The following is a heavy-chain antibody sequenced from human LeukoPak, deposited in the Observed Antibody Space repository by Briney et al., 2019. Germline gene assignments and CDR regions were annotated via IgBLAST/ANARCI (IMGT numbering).Heavy chain of an antibody. D-gene: IGHD1-26*01. Sequence: GGSLRLSCAASGFTFSSYAMNWVRQAPGKGLEWVSSISSSGSYIYYADSVKGRFTISRDNAKNSLYLQMNSLRAEDTAVYYCARDRSSVGATGDAFDIWGQGTMVTVSS. V-gene: IGHV3-21*01. CDR2: ISSSGSYI. J-gene: IGHJ3*02. CDR3: ARDRSSVGATGDAFDI. CDR1: GFTFSSYA.